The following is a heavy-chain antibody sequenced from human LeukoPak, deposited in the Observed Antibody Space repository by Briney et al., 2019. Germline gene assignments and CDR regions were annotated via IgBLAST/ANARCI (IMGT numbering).Heavy chain of an antibody. CDR3: AREATTKTGRVYYFDY. CDR2: ISSNGYST. CDR1: GFTFGIYA. J-gene: IGHJ4*02. D-gene: IGHD3-16*01. V-gene: IGHV3-64*01. Sequence: GGSLRLSCEASGFTFGIYAMHWVRQAPGKGLEYIPGISSNGYSTYYANSVKGRFTISRDNSKNTLYLQMGSLRDEDMAVFYCAREATTKTGRVYYFDYWGQGTLVTVSS.